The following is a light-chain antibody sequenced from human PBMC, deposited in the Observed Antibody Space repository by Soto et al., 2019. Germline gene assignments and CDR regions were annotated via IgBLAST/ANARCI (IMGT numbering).Light chain of an antibody. CDR2: EVS. Sequence: QSALTQPASVSGSPGQSITISCTGTSSDVGSYNLVSWYQQHPGKATKLMIYEVSKRPSGVSNRFSGSKSGNTASLTISWLQAEDEADYYCCSYAGSSTFSYVFGTGTKVTVL. CDR1: SSDVGSYNL. CDR3: CSYAGSSTFSYV. V-gene: IGLV2-23*02. J-gene: IGLJ1*01.